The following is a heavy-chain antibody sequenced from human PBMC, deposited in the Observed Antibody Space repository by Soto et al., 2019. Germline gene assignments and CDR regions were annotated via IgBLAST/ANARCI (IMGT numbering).Heavy chain of an antibody. J-gene: IGHJ4*02. CDR1: GYTFASYA. Sequence: QVQLVQSGAEVKKPGASVKVSCKASGYTFASYAISWMRQAPGQGLEWMGWISAYNGNTNDAQKLQGRVTMTTDTSTSTDYMELRSLRSDDTAVYYCARDPPPPDYWGQGTLVTVSS. CDR3: ARDPPPPDY. V-gene: IGHV1-18*01. CDR2: ISAYNGNT.